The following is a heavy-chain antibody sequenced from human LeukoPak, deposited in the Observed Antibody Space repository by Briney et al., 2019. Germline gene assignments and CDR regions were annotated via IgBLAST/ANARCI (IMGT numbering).Heavy chain of an antibody. CDR3: ARDPLSYSSSWSPGFDP. CDR1: GGSISSYY. D-gene: IGHD6-13*01. Sequence: SETLSLTCTVSGGSISSYYWSWIRQPPGKGLEWIGYIYTSGSTNYNPSLKSRVTISVDTSKNQFSLKLSSVTAADTAVYYCARDPLSYSSSWSPGFDPWGQGTLVTVSS. V-gene: IGHV4-4*09. J-gene: IGHJ5*02. CDR2: IYTSGST.